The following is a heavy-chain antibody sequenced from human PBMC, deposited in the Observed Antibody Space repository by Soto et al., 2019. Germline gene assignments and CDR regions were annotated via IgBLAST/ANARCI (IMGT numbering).Heavy chain of an antibody. V-gene: IGHV4-59*01. CDR1: GGSISSYY. CDR2: IYYSGNT. Sequence: SETLSLTCTVSGGSISSYYWSWIRPPPGKGLEWIGYIYYSGNTNYNPSLKSRVTISVDTSRNRFSLNLTSATAADTAVYYCARKGAAASYAHYYMDVWGRGTAVTVSS. D-gene: IGHD6-13*01. J-gene: IGHJ6*03. CDR3: ARKGAAASYAHYYMDV.